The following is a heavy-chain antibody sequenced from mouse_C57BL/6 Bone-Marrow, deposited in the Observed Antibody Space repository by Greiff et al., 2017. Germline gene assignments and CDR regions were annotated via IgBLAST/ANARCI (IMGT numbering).Heavy chain of an antibody. CDR1: GYSITSGYY. Sequence: ESGPGLVKPSQSLSLTCSVTGYSITSGYYWNWIRQFPGNKLEWMGYISYDGSTNYNPSLKNRISITRDTSKNQFFLKLNSVTTEDKARDYYAREENDGDFDDWGQGTTLTVSS. CDR3: AREENDGDFDD. J-gene: IGHJ2*01. CDR2: ISYDGST. V-gene: IGHV3-6*01. D-gene: IGHD2-3*01.